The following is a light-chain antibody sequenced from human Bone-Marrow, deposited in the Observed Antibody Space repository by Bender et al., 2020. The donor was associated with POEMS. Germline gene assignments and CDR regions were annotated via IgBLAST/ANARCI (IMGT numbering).Light chain of an antibody. CDR1: SIGSKS. CDR3: AAWDDSLSGWV. J-gene: IGLJ3*02. CDR2: QDN. V-gene: IGLV3-21*02. Sequence: SYELTQAPSMSVAPGQTATITCGGNSIGSKSVHWYQQKPGQAPVLVIYQDNERPSGIPERFSGSKSGTSASLAISGLRSDDEADYFCAAWDDSLSGWVFGGGTKLTVL.